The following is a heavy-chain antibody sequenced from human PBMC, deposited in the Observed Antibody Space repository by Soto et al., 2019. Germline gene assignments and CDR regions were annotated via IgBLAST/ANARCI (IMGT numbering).Heavy chain of an antibody. J-gene: IGHJ5*01. Sequence: ASVKVSCKASGYTFTSYGISWVRQAPGQGLEWMGWISSFNENTNYAQNVQGRVTLTTDKSSSTTYLELRGLRSDDTAVYYCARGPRYCSTTTCFSGITWFDSWGQGTLVTVSS. CDR2: ISSFNENT. CDR3: ARGPRYCSTTTCFSGITWFDS. CDR1: GYTFTSYG. V-gene: IGHV1-18*04. D-gene: IGHD2-2*01.